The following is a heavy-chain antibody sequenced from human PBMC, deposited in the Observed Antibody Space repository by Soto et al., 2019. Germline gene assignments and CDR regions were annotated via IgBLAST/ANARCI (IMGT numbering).Heavy chain of an antibody. Sequence: GGSLRLSCAASGFSVSSNYLSWVRQAPGKGLEWVSFLYGGGSTYYADSVKGRFIISRDNSKNTLYLQMNSLRAEDTAVYYCARGHIVVVPAALYVMDVWGQGTTVTVSS. CDR2: LYGGGST. CDR1: GFSVSSNY. D-gene: IGHD2-2*01. CDR3: ARGHIVVVPAALYVMDV. V-gene: IGHV3-53*01. J-gene: IGHJ6*02.